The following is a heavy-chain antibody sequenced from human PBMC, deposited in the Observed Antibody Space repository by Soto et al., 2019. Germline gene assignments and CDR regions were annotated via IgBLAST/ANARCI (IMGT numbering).Heavy chain of an antibody. CDR1: GGTFSSYA. Sequence: QVQLVQSGAEVKKPGSSVKVSCKASGGTFSSYAISWVRQAPGQGLEWMGGIISILGTANYAQKFQGRVTITADKSTSTAYMELSSLRSEDTAVYYCARDVGYCSGGSCYFFDYWGQGTLVTVSS. CDR2: IISILGTA. D-gene: IGHD2-15*01. V-gene: IGHV1-69*06. J-gene: IGHJ4*02. CDR3: ARDVGYCSGGSCYFFDY.